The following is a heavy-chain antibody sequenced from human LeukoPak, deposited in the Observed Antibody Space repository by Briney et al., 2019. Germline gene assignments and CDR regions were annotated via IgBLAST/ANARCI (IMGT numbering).Heavy chain of an antibody. V-gene: IGHV4-34*01. J-gene: IGHJ3*02. CDR2: INHSGST. D-gene: IGHD3-10*01. CDR1: GGSSSAFY. Sequence: PSETLSLTCAVYGGSSSAFYWSWIRRPPGKGLEWIGEINHSGSTNQNPFLKSRVTMSVDTSNHQFSLRLRSVTAADTGVYYCARMVRERHSFDIWGQGTMVTVSS. CDR3: ARMVRERHSFDI.